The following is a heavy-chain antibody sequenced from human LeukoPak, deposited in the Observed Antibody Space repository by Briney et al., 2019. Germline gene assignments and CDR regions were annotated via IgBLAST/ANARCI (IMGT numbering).Heavy chain of an antibody. V-gene: IGHV4-38-2*01. CDR3: AGRNYYYDSSAYAFDI. CDR1: GYSISSGYY. Sequence: SETLSLTCAVSGYSISSGYYWGWIRQPPGKGREWIGRIYHSGSTYYNHSLKKRVTISVDTSKNQFSLKLSSVTAADTAVYYCAGRNYYYDSSAYAFDIWGQGTMVTVSS. J-gene: IGHJ3*02. D-gene: IGHD3-22*01. CDR2: IYHSGST.